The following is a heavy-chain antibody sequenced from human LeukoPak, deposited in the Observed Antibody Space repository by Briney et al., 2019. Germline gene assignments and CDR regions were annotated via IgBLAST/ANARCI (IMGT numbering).Heavy chain of an antibody. V-gene: IGHV3-30*03. CDR2: ISYDGSNK. D-gene: IGHD2/OR15-2a*01. Sequence: GRSLRLSCAASGYTFSSYGMHWVRQAPGKGLEWVAVISYDGSNKYYADSVKGRFTISRDNSKNTLYLQMNSLRAEDTAVYYCAFSLAPLSGDGMDVWGKGTTVTVSS. CDR1: GYTFSSYG. CDR3: AFSLAPLSGDGMDV. J-gene: IGHJ6*04.